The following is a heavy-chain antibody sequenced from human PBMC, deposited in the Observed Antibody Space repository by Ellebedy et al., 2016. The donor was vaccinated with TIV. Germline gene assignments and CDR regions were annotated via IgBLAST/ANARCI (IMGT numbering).Heavy chain of an antibody. CDR3: ARGHGYSLGVDY. V-gene: IGHV4-59*01. D-gene: IGHD5-18*01. J-gene: IGHJ4*02. CDR1: GGSISSYY. CDR2: IYYSGST. Sequence: SETLSLTCTVSGGSISSYYWSWIRQPPGKGLEWIGYIYYSGSTNYNPSLKSRVTISVDTSKNQFSLKLSSVTAADTAVYYCARGHGYSLGVDYWGQGTLVTVSS.